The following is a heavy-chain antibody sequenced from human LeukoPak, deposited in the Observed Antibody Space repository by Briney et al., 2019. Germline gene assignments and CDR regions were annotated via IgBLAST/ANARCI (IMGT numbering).Heavy chain of an antibody. CDR2: IWFDGTNE. Sequence: GGSLRLSCAASGFTFSTDAMHWVRQAPGKGLEWVALIWFDGTNENYGDSVNGRFTISRDNSKNTVYLEMSSLRAEDTALYYCARVRDSRDSDAFDTWGQGTMVTISS. CDR1: GFTFSTDA. V-gene: IGHV3-33*08. CDR3: ARVRDSRDSDAFDT. J-gene: IGHJ3*02. D-gene: IGHD6-13*01.